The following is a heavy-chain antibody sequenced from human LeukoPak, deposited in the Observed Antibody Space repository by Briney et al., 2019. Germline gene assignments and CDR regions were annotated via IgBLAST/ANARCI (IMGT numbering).Heavy chain of an antibody. D-gene: IGHD6-19*01. CDR3: AKGLAVAGIWENWFDP. V-gene: IGHV3-23*01. CDR1: GFTFTSYA. J-gene: IGHJ5*02. CDR2: ISGSGGST. Sequence: GGSLRLSCAASGFTFTSYAMSWVRQAPGKGLEWVSAISGSGGSTYYADSVKGRFTISRDNSKNTLYLQMNSLRAEDTAVYYCAKGLAVAGIWENWFDPWGQGTLVTVSS.